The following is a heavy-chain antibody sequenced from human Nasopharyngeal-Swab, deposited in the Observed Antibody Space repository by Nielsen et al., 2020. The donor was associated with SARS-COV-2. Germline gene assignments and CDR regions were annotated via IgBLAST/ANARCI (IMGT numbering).Heavy chain of an antibody. D-gene: IGHD5-12*01. J-gene: IGHJ6*02. CDR1: GYSFTSYW. CDR2: IYPRDSDT. CDR3: VRPEGVATSFKYYFQYGMGV. Sequence: GGSLRLSCKGSGYSFTSYWIAWVRQMPGKGLEWMGIIYPRDSDTIYSPSFQGQVTISADKSISTAYLQWSSLKASDTAMYYCVRPEGVATSFKYYFQYGMGVWGQGTMVTVPS. V-gene: IGHV5-51*01.